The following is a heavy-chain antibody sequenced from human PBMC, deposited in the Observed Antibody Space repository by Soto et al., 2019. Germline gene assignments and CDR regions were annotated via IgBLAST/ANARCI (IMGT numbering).Heavy chain of an antibody. V-gene: IGHV3-11*05. CDR2: ISSSSSYK. D-gene: IGHD6-13*01. J-gene: IGHJ4*02. CDR1: GFTFSDYY. CDR3: AREGPGSSSWYVDS. Sequence: QVQLVESGGGLVKPGGSLRLSCAASGFTFSDYYMSWIRQAPGKGLEWLSYISSSSSYKNYADSVKGRFTISRDNAKNSVYLQMSRLRAEDTAVYYCAREGPGSSSWYVDSWGQGNLVTVSS.